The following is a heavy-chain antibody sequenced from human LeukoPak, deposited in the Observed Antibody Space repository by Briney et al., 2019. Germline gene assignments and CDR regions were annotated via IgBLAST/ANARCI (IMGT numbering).Heavy chain of an antibody. CDR2: IYYSGST. CDR1: GGSISSSSYY. D-gene: IGHD5-12*01. CDR3: ARVYSGSTWYYFDY. J-gene: IGHJ4*02. Sequence: SETLSLTCTVSGGSISSSSYYWGWVRQPPGKGLEWIGSIYYSGSTYYNPSLKSRVTISVDTSKNQFSLNLNSVTAADTAVYHCARVYSGSTWYYFDYWGQGILVTVSS. V-gene: IGHV4-39*01.